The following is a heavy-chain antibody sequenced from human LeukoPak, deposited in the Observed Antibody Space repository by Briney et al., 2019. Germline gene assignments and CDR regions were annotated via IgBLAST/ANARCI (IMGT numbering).Heavy chain of an antibody. CDR2: INTNTGNP. V-gene: IGHV7-4-1*02. CDR3: AINRAANLPFCSY. CDR1: GYTFTSYA. J-gene: IGHJ4*02. D-gene: IGHD3-10*02. Sequence: RASVKVFCKASGYTFTSYAMNWVRQAPGQGLEWMGWINTNTGNPTYAQGFTGRFVFSLDTSVSTAYLQISSLKAEDTAVYYCAINRAANLPFCSYWGQGTLVTVSS.